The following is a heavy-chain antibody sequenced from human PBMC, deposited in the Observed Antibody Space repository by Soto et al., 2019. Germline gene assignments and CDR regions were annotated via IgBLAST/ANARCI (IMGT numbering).Heavy chain of an antibody. V-gene: IGHV3-15*01. Sequence: EVQLVESGGGLVKPGGSLRLSCATSGFTFNNAWMSWVRQAPGKGLEWVGRIKSKTDGGTTDYAAPVKGRFNISRDDSKNTLYLQMNSLKSEDTALYYCTTDPTTVATRYYFYMDVWGKGTTVTVSS. CDR1: GFTFNNAW. CDR2: IKSKTDGGTT. CDR3: TTDPTTVATRYYFYMDV. D-gene: IGHD4-17*01. J-gene: IGHJ6*03.